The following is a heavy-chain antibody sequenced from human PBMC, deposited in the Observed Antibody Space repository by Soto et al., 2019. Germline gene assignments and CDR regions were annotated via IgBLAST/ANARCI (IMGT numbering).Heavy chain of an antibody. D-gene: IGHD3-10*01. J-gene: IGHJ4*02. V-gene: IGHV1-18*01. CDR3: ARDLDGSGSYYTDY. CDR2: ISAYKGDT. Sequence: SVKVSCKASGYTFTSYGISWVREAPVQGLEWMGWISAYKGDTDYAQNLRGRVTMTTDTSTNTAYMELRSLRDDDTAMYYCARDLDGSGSYYTDYWGPGTLVTVSS. CDR1: GYTFTSYG.